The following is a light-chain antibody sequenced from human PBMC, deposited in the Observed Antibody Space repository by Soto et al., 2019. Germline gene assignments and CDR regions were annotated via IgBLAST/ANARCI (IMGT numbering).Light chain of an antibody. CDR2: DAS. J-gene: IGKJ1*01. CDR1: QSVSSY. Sequence: IVLTQSPATLSLSPGERANLSCRASQSVSSYLAWYQQKPGQAPRLLIYDASNRATGIPARFSGSGSGTDFTHTISSLEPEDFAVYYCQQRSNWPRTFGQGTKVEIK. V-gene: IGKV3-11*01. CDR3: QQRSNWPRT.